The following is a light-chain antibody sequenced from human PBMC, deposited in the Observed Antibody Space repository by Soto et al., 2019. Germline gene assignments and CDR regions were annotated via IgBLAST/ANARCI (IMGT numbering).Light chain of an antibody. CDR1: RSDVGGYNF. Sequence: QSVLTQPASVSGSPGQSITISCTGTRSDVGGYNFVYWHQQHPGKAPKLMIYDFTNRPSGVFDRFSGSKSGNTASLTISGLQAEDEADYYCSSYTSSSTYVFGAGTRSPS. V-gene: IGLV2-14*01. CDR2: DFT. J-gene: IGLJ1*01. CDR3: SSYTSSSTYV.